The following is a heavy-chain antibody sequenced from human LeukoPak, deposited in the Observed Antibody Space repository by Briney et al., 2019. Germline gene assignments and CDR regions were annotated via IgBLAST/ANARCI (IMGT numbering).Heavy chain of an antibody. CDR2: INPNSGGT. CDR3: ARIATRGYSYGPYYYMDV. V-gene: IGHV1-2*02. CDR1: GYTFTGYY. Sequence: ASVKVSCKASGYTFTGYYMHWVRQAPGQGLEWMGWINPNSGGTNYAQKFQGRVTMTRDTSICTAYMELSRLRSDDTAVYYCARIATRGYSYGPYYYMDVWGKGTTVTVSS. D-gene: IGHD5-18*01. J-gene: IGHJ6*03.